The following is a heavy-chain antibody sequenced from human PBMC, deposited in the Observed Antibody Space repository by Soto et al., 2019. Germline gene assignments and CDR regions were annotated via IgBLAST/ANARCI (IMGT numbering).Heavy chain of an antibody. D-gene: IGHD3-3*01. CDR3: AXPIYDFWSGYYVSVMDV. V-gene: IGHV5-10-1*01. J-gene: IGHJ6*02. CDR2: IDPSDSYT. Sequence: GESLKISCKGSGYSFTSYWISWVRQMPGKGLEWMGRIDPSDSYTNYSPSFQGHVTISADKSISTAYLQWSSLKASDTAMYYCAXPIYDFWSGYYVSVMDVWGQGTTVTVSS. CDR1: GYSFTSYW.